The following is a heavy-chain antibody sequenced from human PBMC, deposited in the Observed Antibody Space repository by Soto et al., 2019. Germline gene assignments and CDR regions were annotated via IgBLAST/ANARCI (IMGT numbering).Heavy chain of an antibody. V-gene: IGHV3-23*01. CDR1: GFTFSNYA. CDR3: AKGFYGSGSYYNERAFDS. Sequence: GGSLRLSCAASGFTFSNYAISWVRQTPGKGLEWVSVISGSGDFTYYADSVKGRFTISRDNPKNTIYLQMNSLRAEDTAVYYCAKGFYGSGSYYNERAFDSWGQGTLVTVSS. D-gene: IGHD3-10*01. CDR2: ISGSGDFT. J-gene: IGHJ4*02.